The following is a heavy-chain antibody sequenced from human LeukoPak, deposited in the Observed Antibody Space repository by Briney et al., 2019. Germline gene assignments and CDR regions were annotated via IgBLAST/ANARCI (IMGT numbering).Heavy chain of an antibody. D-gene: IGHD2/OR15-2a*01. V-gene: IGHV3-49*04. CDR3: TRDSPHVSEGY. Sequence: GGSLRLSCTPSGFFVVDYGMSWGRHAAGEGLQWGGFIRSKSYAGTTQYAAPLEGRFTVYRDDPTKIAYLQMNSLTTEHTAVYYCTRDSPHVSEGYWGQGTLVTVSS. CDR2: IRSKSYAGTT. CDR1: GFFVVDYG. J-gene: IGHJ4*02.